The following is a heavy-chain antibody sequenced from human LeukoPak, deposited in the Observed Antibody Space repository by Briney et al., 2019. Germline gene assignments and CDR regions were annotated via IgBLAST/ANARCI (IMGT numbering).Heavy chain of an antibody. CDR3: ASQSSSSDRDYYYYMDV. CDR1: GYTFTGYY. D-gene: IGHD6-6*01. Sequence: GASVKVSCKASGYTFTGYYMHWVRQAPGQGLEWMGWINPNSGGTNYAQKFQGRVTMTRDTSFSTAYMELSRLRSDDTAVYYCASQSSSSDRDYYYYMDVWGKGTTVTVSS. J-gene: IGHJ6*03. CDR2: INPNSGGT. V-gene: IGHV1-2*02.